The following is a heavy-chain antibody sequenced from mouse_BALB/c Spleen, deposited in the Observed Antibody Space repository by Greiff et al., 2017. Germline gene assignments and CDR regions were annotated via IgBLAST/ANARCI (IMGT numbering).Heavy chain of an antibody. CDR2: ISSGGST. D-gene: IGHD1-1*02. J-gene: IGHJ4*01. CDR3: AREDYPYAMDY. V-gene: IGHV5-6-5*01. CDR1: GFTFSSYA. Sequence: EVMLVESGGGLVKPGGSLKLSCAASGFTFSSYAMSWVRQTPEKRLEWVASISSGGSTYYPDSVKGRFTISRDNARNILYLQMSSLRSEDTAMYYCAREDYPYAMDYWGQGTSVTVSS.